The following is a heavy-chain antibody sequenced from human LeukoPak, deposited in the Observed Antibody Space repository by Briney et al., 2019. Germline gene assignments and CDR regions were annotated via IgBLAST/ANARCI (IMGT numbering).Heavy chain of an antibody. J-gene: IGHJ5*02. V-gene: IGHV3-11*04. CDR3: ARDDRAPGYGWFDP. D-gene: IGHD5-12*01. CDR1: GFTFRDYY. Sequence: GGSLRLSCAASGFTFRDYYMTWIRQAPGKGLKWVSYISSSSNTIYYTDSVKGRFTISRDNAKNSMYLQMNSLRDEDTAVYYCARDDRAPGYGWFDPWGQGTLVTVSS. CDR2: ISSSSNTI.